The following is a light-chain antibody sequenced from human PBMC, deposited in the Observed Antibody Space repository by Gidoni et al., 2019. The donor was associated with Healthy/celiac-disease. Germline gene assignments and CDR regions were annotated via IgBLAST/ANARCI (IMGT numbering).Light chain of an antibody. CDR2: DAS. V-gene: IGKV3-11*01. J-gene: IGKJ3*01. CDR1: QSVSSY. Sequence: EIVLTQSPATLSLSPGERATLSCRASQSVSSYLAWYQQKPAQAPRLLIYDASSGSGTDFTLTISSLEPEDFAVYYCQQRSNWPHLFTFGPGTKVDIK. CDR3: QQRSNWPHLFT.